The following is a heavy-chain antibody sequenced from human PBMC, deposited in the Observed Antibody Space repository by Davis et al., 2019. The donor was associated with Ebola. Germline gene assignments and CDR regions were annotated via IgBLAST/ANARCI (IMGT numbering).Heavy chain of an antibody. CDR1: GGSISSGGYY. CDR3: ARRYCSGGSCYYGY. J-gene: IGHJ4*02. Sequence: MPSETLSLTCTVSGGSISSGGYYWSWIRQHPGKGLEWIGYIYYSGSTNYNPSLKSRVTISVDTSKNQFSLKLSSVTAADTAVYYCARRYCSGGSCYYGYWGQGTLVTVSS. CDR2: IYYSGST. V-gene: IGHV4-61*08. D-gene: IGHD2-15*01.